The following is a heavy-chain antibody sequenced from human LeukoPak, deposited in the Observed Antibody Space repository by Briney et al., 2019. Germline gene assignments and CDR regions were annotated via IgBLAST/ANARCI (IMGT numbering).Heavy chain of an antibody. V-gene: IGHV3-30-3*01. CDR2: ISYDGSNK. CDR1: GFTFSSYA. J-gene: IGHJ4*02. D-gene: IGHD6-6*01. CDR3: ARDLGYSSSWAFDY. Sequence: PGGSLRLSCAASGFTFSSYAMHWVRQAPGKGLEWVAVISYDGSNKYYADSVKGRFTISRDNSKNTLYLQMNSLRAEDTAVYYCARDLGYSSSWAFDYWGQGTLVTVSS.